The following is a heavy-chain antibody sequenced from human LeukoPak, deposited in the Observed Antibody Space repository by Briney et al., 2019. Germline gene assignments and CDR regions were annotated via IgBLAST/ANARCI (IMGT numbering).Heavy chain of an antibody. CDR1: GFTFANTW. CDR3: VIGGTYGSGS. V-gene: IGHV3-74*01. J-gene: IGHJ4*02. CDR2: INHDGSST. Sequence: GESLRLSCAASGFTFANTWMHWVRQAPGKGLVWVSLINHDGSSTNYADSVKGRFTISRDNAKDTLYLQMNSLRAEDTAVYYCVIGGTYGSGSWGQGTLVTVSS. D-gene: IGHD3-10*01.